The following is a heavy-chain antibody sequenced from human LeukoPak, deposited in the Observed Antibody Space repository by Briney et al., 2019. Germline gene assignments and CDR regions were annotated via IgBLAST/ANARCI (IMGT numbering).Heavy chain of an antibody. Sequence: SETLSLTCAVSGYSISSGYYWGWIRQPPGKGLEWIRSLYHSGRIYYNPSLKSRVTISVDTSKNQFSLKLSSVTAADTAVYYCARLPWSDWYFDLWGRGTLVTVSS. CDR1: GYSISSGYY. V-gene: IGHV4-38-2*01. J-gene: IGHJ2*01. D-gene: IGHD2-8*01. CDR2: LYHSGRI. CDR3: ARLPWSDWYFDL.